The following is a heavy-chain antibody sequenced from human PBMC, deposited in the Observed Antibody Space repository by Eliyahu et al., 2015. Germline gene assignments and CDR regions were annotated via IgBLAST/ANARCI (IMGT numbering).Heavy chain of an antibody. D-gene: IGHD3-22*01. CDR1: GGSXSSSXYS. Sequence: QLQLQESGPGLVKPSETLSLTCTVSGGSXSSSXYSWXXIRQPPGKGLEWIGSXYYSGSTYYNPSLKSRVTISVDTSKNQFSLKLSSVTAADTAVYYSIHQYDSSGPGYVDIWGQGTMVTVSS. CDR3: IHQYDSSGPGYVDI. CDR2: XYYSGST. V-gene: IGHV4-39*01. J-gene: IGHJ3*02.